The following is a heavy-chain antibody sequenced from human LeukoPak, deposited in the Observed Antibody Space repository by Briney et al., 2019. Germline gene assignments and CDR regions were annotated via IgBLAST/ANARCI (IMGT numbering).Heavy chain of an antibody. D-gene: IGHD1-26*01. CDR2: INHSGST. V-gene: IGHV4-34*01. Sequence: SETLSLTCAVYGGSFSAYYWSWIRQPPGKGLEWIGEINHSGSTKYNPSLKSRVTISVDTSKNQFSLNLSSVIAADTAVYYCTYSGSNYPDYWGQGTLVTVSS. CDR1: GGSFSAYY. CDR3: TYSGSNYPDY. J-gene: IGHJ4*02.